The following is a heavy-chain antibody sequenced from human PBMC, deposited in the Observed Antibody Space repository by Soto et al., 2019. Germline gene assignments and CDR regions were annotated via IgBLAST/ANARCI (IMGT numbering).Heavy chain of an antibody. V-gene: IGHV3-30-3*01. Sequence: VGSLRLSCAASGFTFTNYAMHWVRQAPGKGLEWVAVISYDGSNNYYADSVKGRFTISRANSNNTLYLQMNSLRADDTAAYYCARSYYYDSSGHYSGPGYYFDYWGQGTLVTVSS. CDR3: ARSYYYDSSGHYSGPGYYFDY. CDR1: GFTFTNYA. CDR2: ISYDGSNN. D-gene: IGHD3-22*01. J-gene: IGHJ4*02.